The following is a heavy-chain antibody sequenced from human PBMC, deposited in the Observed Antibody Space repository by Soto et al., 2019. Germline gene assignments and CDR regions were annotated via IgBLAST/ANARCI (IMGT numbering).Heavy chain of an antibody. D-gene: IGHD3-3*01. J-gene: IGHJ6*02. Sequence: QVQLVQSGAEVKEPGASVKVSCKASGYTFTSYGISWVRQAPGQGLEWMGWISAYNGNTNYAQKLQGRVTMTTDTSTSTAYMELRSLRSDDTAVYYCARDSSRSLRFLEWLSYYYYGMDVWGQGTTVTVSS. CDR3: ARDSSRSLRFLEWLSYYYYGMDV. V-gene: IGHV1-18*01. CDR1: GYTFTSYG. CDR2: ISAYNGNT.